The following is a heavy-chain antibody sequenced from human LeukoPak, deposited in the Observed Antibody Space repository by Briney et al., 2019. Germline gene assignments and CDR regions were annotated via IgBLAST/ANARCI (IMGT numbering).Heavy chain of an antibody. CDR1: GFTFSSYG. J-gene: IGHJ4*02. CDR2: IRYDGSNK. V-gene: IGHV3-30*02. CDR3: AKTFEAGTFGDY. Sequence: GGSLRLSCAASGFTFSSYGMHWVRQAPGKGLEWVAFIRYDGSNKYYADSVKGRFTISRDNSKNTLYLEMNSLRAEDTAVYYCAKTFEAGTFGDYWGQGTLVTVSS. D-gene: IGHD3-16*01.